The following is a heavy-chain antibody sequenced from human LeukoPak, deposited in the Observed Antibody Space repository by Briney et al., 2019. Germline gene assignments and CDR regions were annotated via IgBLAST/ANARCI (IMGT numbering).Heavy chain of an antibody. CDR2: INPNSGGT. CDR3: ATLLTGYYFDY. J-gene: IGHJ4*02. V-gene: IGHV1-2*06. Sequence: GASVKVSCKASGYTFTGYYMHWVRQAPGQGLEWMGRINPNSGGTNYAQKFQGRVTMTRDTSISTAYMELSSLRSEDTAVYYCATLLTGYYFDYWGQGTLVTVSS. D-gene: IGHD1-20*01. CDR1: GYTFTGYY.